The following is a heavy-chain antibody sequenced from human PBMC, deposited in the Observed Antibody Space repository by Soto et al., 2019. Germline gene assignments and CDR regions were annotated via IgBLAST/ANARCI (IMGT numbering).Heavy chain of an antibody. V-gene: IGHV1-2*04. CDR2: INPNSGGT. Sequence: ASVKVSCKASGYTFTGYYMHWVRQAPGQGLEWMGWINPNSGGTNYAQKFQGWVTMTRDTSISTAYRELSRLRSDDTAGYYCAGGVGTITLFLYSLDYHRDVMDFRDQGTKDTGS. CDR3: AGGVGTITLFLYSLDYHRDVMDF. D-gene: IGHD3-10*02. CDR1: GYTFTGYY. J-gene: IGHJ6*02.